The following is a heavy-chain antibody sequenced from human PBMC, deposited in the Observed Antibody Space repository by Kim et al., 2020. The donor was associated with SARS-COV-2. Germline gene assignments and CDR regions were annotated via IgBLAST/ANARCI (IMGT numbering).Heavy chain of an antibody. CDR3: ARDRWPNSSGWPPLGNWFDP. J-gene: IGHJ5*02. V-gene: IGHV1-46*01. D-gene: IGHD6-19*01. Sequence: ASVKVSCKASGYTFTSYYMHWVRQAPGQGLEWMGIINPSGGSTSYAQKFQGRVTMTRDTSTSTVYMELSSLRSEDTAVYYCARDRWPNSSGWPPLGNWFDPWGQGTLVTVSS. CDR1: GYTFTSYY. CDR2: INPSGGST.